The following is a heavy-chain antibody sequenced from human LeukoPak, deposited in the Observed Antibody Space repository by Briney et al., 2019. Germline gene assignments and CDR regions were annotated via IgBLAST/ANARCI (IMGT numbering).Heavy chain of an antibody. Sequence: GGSLRLSCAASGFTFSNYGMNWVRQAPGKGLEWVSVISGSGGSTYHADSVKGRFTISRDNSKNTLYLQMNSLRAEDTALYYCARDGGDCSGDSCYVDYWGQGTLVTVSS. CDR3: ARDGGDCSGDSCYVDY. D-gene: IGHD2-15*01. V-gene: IGHV3-23*01. CDR2: ISGSGGST. J-gene: IGHJ4*02. CDR1: GFTFSNYG.